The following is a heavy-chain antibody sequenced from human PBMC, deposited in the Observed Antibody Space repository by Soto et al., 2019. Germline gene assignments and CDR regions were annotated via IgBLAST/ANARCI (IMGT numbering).Heavy chain of an antibody. CDR2: FMPLFGTA. J-gene: IGHJ4*02. CDR3: NRGSEYDFWSGYL. V-gene: IGHV1-69*01. Sequence: QVQLVQSGAEVKKPGSSVRVSCKASGGINWVRQAPGHGLEWMGGFMPLFGTADYAQRFQGRVTITADELTTTSYMELRSLRSEDTAVYYCNRGSEYDFWSGYLWGQGTLVSVSS. CDR1: GG. D-gene: IGHD3-3*01.